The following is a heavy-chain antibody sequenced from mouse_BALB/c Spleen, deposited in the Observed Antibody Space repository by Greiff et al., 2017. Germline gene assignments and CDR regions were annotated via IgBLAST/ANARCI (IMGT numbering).Heavy chain of an antibody. CDR3: ARRGITGFAY. J-gene: IGHJ3*01. V-gene: IGHV1-42*01. Sequence: EVQLQQSGPELVKTGASVKISCKASGYSFTDYYMHWVKQSPEKSFEWIGEINPSTGGTSYNQKFKGKATLTVDKSSSTAYMQLKSLTSEDSAVYYCARRGITGFAYWGQGTLVTVSA. D-gene: IGHD2-4*01. CDR1: GYSFTDYY. CDR2: INPSTGGT.